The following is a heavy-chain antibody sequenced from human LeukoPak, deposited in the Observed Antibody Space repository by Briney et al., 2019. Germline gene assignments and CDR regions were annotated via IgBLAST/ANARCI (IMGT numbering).Heavy chain of an antibody. V-gene: IGHV3-23*01. CDR1: GFTFSSYA. J-gene: IGHJ4*02. D-gene: IGHD3-9*01. CDR2: ISGSGGST. CDR3: AKDGGYFDWLIHYYFDY. Sequence: PGGSLRLSCAASGFTFSSYAMSWVRQAPGKGLEWVSAISGSGGSTYYADSVKGRFTISRDNSKNTLYLQMNSLRAEDTAVYYCAKDGGYFDWLIHYYFDYWGQGTLVTVSS.